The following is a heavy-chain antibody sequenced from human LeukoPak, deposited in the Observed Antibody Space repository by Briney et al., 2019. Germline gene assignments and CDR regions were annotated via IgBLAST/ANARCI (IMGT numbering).Heavy chain of an antibody. CDR3: ARSGYDSSGDYFDY. Sequence: PGGSLRLSCAASGFTVSSNYMSWVRQAPGKGLEWVSVIYSSGSTYYADSVKGRFTISRDNSKNTLYLQMNSLRAEDTAVYYCARSGYDSSGDYFDYWGQGTLVTVSS. CDR1: GFTVSSNY. V-gene: IGHV3-53*01. CDR2: IYSSGST. J-gene: IGHJ4*02. D-gene: IGHD3-22*01.